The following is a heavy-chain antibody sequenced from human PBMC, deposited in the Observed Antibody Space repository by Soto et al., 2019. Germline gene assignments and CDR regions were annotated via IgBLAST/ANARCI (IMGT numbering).Heavy chain of an antibody. CDR2: ISFDGINK. CDR3: AKSGDSGWYGDYVDGFDI. CDR1: GFTFGKYG. V-gene: IGHV3-30*18. D-gene: IGHD6-19*01. J-gene: IGHJ3*02. Sequence: QVHLVESGGGVVRPGESLTLSCAASGFTFGKYGMHWVRQAPGKGLEWVTVISFDGINKDYADSVKGRFTISRDNSKNTLYLSMHSLRPEDTAVYYCAKSGDSGWYGDYVDGFDIWGQGTMVTVSS.